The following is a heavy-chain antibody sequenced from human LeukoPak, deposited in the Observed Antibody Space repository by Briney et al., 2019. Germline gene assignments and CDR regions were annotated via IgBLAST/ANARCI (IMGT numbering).Heavy chain of an antibody. CDR3: VKDSSSWYGFPHFDY. CDR2: ISSNGGST. D-gene: IGHD6-13*01. CDR1: GFTFSSYA. J-gene: IGHJ4*02. Sequence: EPGGSLRLSCSASGFTFSSYAMHWARRAPGKGLEYVSDISSNGGSTYYADSVKGRFTISRDNLKNTLYLQMSSLRAEDTAVYYCVKDSSSWYGFPHFDYWGQGTLVTASS. V-gene: IGHV3-64D*06.